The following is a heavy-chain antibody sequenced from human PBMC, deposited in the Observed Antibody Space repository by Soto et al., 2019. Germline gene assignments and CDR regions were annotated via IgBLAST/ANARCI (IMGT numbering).Heavy chain of an antibody. CDR2: ISYDGSNK. J-gene: IGHJ4*02. CDR3: AKTQDVLRFLEWLSPFDY. D-gene: IGHD3-3*01. CDR1: GFTFSSYG. V-gene: IGHV3-30*18. Sequence: QVQLVESGGGVVQPGRSLRLSCAASGFTFSSYGMHWVRQAPGKGLEWVAVISYDGSNKYYADSVKGRFTISRDNSKNTLYLQMNSLRAEDTAVYYCAKTQDVLRFLEWLSPFDYWGQGTLVTVSS.